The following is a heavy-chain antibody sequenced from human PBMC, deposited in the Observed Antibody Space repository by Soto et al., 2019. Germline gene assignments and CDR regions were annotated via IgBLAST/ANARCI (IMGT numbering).Heavy chain of an antibody. CDR3: VRNDWYRFDT. J-gene: IGHJ5*02. D-gene: IGHD3-9*01. Sequence: QVQQQESGPGLVNPSGTLSLTCAVSGGSITSNWWSWVRQPPGKGLEWIGEIYHNGRFNYSPSLRSRLTISIDKSKNQLSLKLTSVTAADTAVHYCVRNDWYRFDTWGPGTLVTVSS. CDR2: IYHNGRF. CDR1: GGSITSNW. V-gene: IGHV4-4*02.